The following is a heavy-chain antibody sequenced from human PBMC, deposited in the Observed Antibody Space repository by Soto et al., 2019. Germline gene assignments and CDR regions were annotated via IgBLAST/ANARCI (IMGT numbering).Heavy chain of an antibody. CDR1: GGSISSGGYY. J-gene: IGHJ4*02. CDR3: ARSGRQVRGVYFDY. D-gene: IGHD1-26*01. CDR2: IYYSGST. Sequence: SETLSLTXTVSGGSISSGGYYWSWIRQHPGKGLEWIGYIYYSGSTYYNPSLKSRVTISVDTSKNQFSLKLSSVTAADTAVYYCARSGRQVRGVYFDYWGQGTLVTVSS. V-gene: IGHV4-31*02.